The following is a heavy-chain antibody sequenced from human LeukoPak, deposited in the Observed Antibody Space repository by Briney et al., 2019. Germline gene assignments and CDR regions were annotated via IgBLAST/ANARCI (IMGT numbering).Heavy chain of an antibody. V-gene: IGHV1-69*06. CDR1: GCTFSSYA. J-gene: IGHJ4*02. CDR3: AREMTGYYYDSSGPRIDY. D-gene: IGHD3-22*01. Sequence: SVNVSLKSSGCTFSSYAISWVGQAPGQGLEWVGRIIPIFGTANYAKKFQGRVTITADKSTSTAYMELGSLRSEDTAVYYCAREMTGYYYDSSGPRIDYWGQGTLVTVSS. CDR2: IIPIFGTA.